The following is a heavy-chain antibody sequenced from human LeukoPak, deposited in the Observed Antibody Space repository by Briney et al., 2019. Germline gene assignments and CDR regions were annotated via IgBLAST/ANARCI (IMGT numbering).Heavy chain of an antibody. CDR3: AKSNGYGLIDI. CDR2: IFYSGST. Sequence: SETLSLTCTVSGGSISNYYWGWVRQPPGKALEWIGNIFYSGSTYYSPSLKSRVTMSLDTSRNQFSLKLNSVTAADTAVYYCAKSNGYGLIDIWGQGTMVTVSS. V-gene: IGHV4-59*12. J-gene: IGHJ3*02. D-gene: IGHD3-22*01. CDR1: GGSISNYY.